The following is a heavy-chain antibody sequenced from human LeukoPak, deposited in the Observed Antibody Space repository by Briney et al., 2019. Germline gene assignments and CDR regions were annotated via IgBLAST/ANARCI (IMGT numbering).Heavy chain of an antibody. CDR1: GFNFDTYW. J-gene: IGHJ4*02. V-gene: IGHV3-7*02. CDR3: AQTFYDSSGS. CDR2: INEDGGGK. D-gene: IGHD3-22*01. Sequence: QPGGSLRLSCAASGFNFDTYWMSWVRQAPGKGLEWVAKINEDGGGKYHLDSVKGRFTISRDNAKNSLYLQMNSLRAEDTAVYYCAQTFYDSSGSWGQGTLVTVSS.